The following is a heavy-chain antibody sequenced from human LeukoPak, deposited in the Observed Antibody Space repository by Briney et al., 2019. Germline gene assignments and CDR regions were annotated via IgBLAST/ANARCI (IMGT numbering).Heavy chain of an antibody. CDR3: ARSIGYYYTMDV. D-gene: IGHD3-22*01. CDR1: GFSFRDYY. V-gene: IGHV3-11*01. Sequence: GGSLTLSCVACGFSFRDYYMSWLRQPPGRGLEWISYISGSGSDLYYADSVKGRFTISRDNANNALYLQMNSLRAEDTAVYYCARSIGYYYTMDVWGQGTTVTVSS. CDR2: ISGSGSDL. J-gene: IGHJ6*02.